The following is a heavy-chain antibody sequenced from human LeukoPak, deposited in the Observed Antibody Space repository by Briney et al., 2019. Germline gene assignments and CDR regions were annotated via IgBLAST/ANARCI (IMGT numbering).Heavy chain of an antibody. CDR3: ARMVRGVIIWSWWFDP. CDR1: GYTLTELS. V-gene: IGHV1-24*01. D-gene: IGHD3-10*01. J-gene: IGHJ5*02. CDR2: FDPEDGET. Sequence: ASVKVSCKVPGYTLTELSMHWVRQAPGKGLEWMGGFDPEDGETIYAQKFQGRVTMTEDTSTDTAYMELSSLRSEDTAVYYCARMVRGVIIWSWWFDPWGQGTLVTVSS.